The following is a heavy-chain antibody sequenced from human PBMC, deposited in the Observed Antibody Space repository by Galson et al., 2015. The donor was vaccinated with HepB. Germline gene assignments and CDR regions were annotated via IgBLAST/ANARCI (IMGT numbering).Heavy chain of an antibody. D-gene: IGHD3-10*01. J-gene: IGHJ4*02. Sequence: CAISGDSVSSKSAAWNWIRQSPSRGLEWLGRTYYRSKWYNDYALSVKSRISINPVTSKNQFSLQLNSVTPEDTAMYFCARTSGNFDYWGQGTLVTVSS. CDR1: GDSVSSKSAA. CDR3: ARTSGNFDY. V-gene: IGHV6-1*01. CDR2: TYYRSKWYN.